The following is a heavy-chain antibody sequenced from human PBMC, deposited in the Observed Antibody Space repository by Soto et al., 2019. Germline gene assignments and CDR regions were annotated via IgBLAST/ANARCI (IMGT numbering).Heavy chain of an antibody. CDR3: VRGNDGYGVFDY. CDR1: GFALSSYW. J-gene: IGHJ4*02. Sequence: GGSLRLSCAASGFALSSYWTHWVRQAPGKGLVGVSRINMAGTAINYAGSVKGRFTISRDNAKNTLFLQMNSLRDDDTAMYYCVRGNDGYGVFDYWGQGALVTVS. V-gene: IGHV3-74*01. CDR2: INMAGTAI. D-gene: IGHD5-18*01.